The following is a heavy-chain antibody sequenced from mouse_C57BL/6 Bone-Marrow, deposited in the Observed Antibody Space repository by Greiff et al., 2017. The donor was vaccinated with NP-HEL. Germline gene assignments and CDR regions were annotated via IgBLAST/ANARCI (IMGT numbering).Heavy chain of an antibody. CDR1: GYSITSGYY. J-gene: IGHJ2*01. V-gene: IGHV3-6*01. Sequence: ESGPGLVKPSQSLSLTCSVTGYSITSGYYWNWIRQFPGNKLEWMGYISYDGSNNYNPSLKNRISITRDTSKNQFFLKLNSVTTEDTATYYCAREGYYGNYLYYFDYWGKGTTLTVSS. CDR2: ISYDGSN. D-gene: IGHD2-1*01. CDR3: AREGYYGNYLYYFDY.